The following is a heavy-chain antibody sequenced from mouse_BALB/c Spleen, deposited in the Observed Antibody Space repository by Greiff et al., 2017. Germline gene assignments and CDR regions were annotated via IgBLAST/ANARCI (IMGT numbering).Heavy chain of an antibody. CDR3: ASFTTVVPD. Sequence: QVQLQQPGAELVKPGASVKLSCKASGYTFTSYWMHWVKQRPGQGLEWIGEIDPSDSYTNYNQKFKGKATLTVDKSSSTAYMQLSSLTSEDSAVYYCASFTTVVPDGGQGTLVTVSA. J-gene: IGHJ3*01. CDR2: IDPSDSYT. D-gene: IGHD1-1*01. CDR1: GYTFTSYW. V-gene: IGHV1-69*02.